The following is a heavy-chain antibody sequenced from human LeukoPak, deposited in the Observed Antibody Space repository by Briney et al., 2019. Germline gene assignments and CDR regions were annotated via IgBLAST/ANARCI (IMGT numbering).Heavy chain of an antibody. J-gene: IGHJ6*03. CDR1: GFTFSRYA. D-gene: IGHD3-10*01. Sequence: GGSLRLSCAASGFTFSRYAMSWVRQAPGKGLEWVSTISESGGSTYYADSVKGRFTISRDNSKNTLYLQMNSLRAEDTAVYYCAKFVNYGNYYYYYMDVWGKGTTVTVSS. V-gene: IGHV3-23*01. CDR2: ISESGGST. CDR3: AKFVNYGNYYYYYMDV.